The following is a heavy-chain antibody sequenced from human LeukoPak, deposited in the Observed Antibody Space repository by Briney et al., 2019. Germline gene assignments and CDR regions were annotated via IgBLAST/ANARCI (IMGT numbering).Heavy chain of an antibody. D-gene: IGHD1-20*01. Sequence: GASVKVSCKASGSTFSSYSITWVRQATGQGLEWMGGIIPIFGTTRYAQTFQGRVTMTADESSTTGYMELTSLTSEDTAVYYCARGPIIGITPPNYCDYWGQGTLVTVSS. CDR3: ARGPIIGITPPNYCDY. V-gene: IGHV1-69*13. J-gene: IGHJ4*02. CDR1: GSTFSSYS. CDR2: IIPIFGTT.